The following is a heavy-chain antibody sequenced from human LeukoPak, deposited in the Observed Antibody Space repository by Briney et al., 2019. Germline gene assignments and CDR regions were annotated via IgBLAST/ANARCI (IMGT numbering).Heavy chain of an antibody. CDR1: EFTFTNAW. CDR2: ISYDGSNK. D-gene: IGHD2-2*01. Sequence: GGSLRLSCAASEFTFTNAWMSWVRQAPGKGLEWVAVISYDGSNKYYADSVKDRFTISRDNSKNTLYLQMNSLRAEDTAVYYCAKDRVVVVPAAENWFDPWGQGTLVTVSS. J-gene: IGHJ5*02. V-gene: IGHV3-30*18. CDR3: AKDRVVVVPAAENWFDP.